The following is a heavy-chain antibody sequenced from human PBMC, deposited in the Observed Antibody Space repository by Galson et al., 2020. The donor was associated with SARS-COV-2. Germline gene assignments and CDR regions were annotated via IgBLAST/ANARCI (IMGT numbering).Heavy chain of an antibody. J-gene: IGHJ5*01. CDR2: ISTYNGNT. CDR3: ARCSGGSCFFVPFDS. Sequence: GESLKISCKASGYTFGSNAITWVRQAPGQGIEWMGWISTYNGNTYYAQKFQGRITLTTDTSTTTAYMELRSLRSDDTALYYCARCSGGSCFFVPFDSWGQGTLITVSS. D-gene: IGHD2-15*01. V-gene: IGHV1-18*01. CDR1: GYTFGSNA.